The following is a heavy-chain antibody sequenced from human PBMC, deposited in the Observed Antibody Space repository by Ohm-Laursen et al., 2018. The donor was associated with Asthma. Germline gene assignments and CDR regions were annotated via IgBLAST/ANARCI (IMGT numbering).Heavy chain of an antibody. J-gene: IGHJ1*01. V-gene: IGHV3-21*01. CDR1: GYTFSRYS. CDR2: ISTASTFI. Sequence: GSLRLSCSAPGYTFSRYSIHWIRQAPGKGLEWVASISTASTFIYYADSVRGRFTTSRDNARNLVFLQMDSLRAEDTALYYCARIGPEWELPGREYSLHHWGEGTLVTVSS. CDR3: ARIGPEWELPGREYSLHH. D-gene: IGHD1-26*01.